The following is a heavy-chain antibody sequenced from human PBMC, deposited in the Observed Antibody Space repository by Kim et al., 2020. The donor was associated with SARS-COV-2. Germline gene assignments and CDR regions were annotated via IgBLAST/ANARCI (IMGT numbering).Heavy chain of an antibody. V-gene: IGHV3-33*08. CDR2: IWYDGSNK. D-gene: IGHD4-17*01. CDR1: GFTFSSYG. J-gene: IGHJ4*02. Sequence: GGSLRLSCAASGFTFSSYGMHWVRQAPGKGLEWVAVIWYDGSNKYYADSVKGRFTISRDNSKNTLYLQMNSLRAEDTAVYYCARDLYGDYGLLTVGYWGQGTLVTVSS. CDR3: ARDLYGDYGLLTVGY.